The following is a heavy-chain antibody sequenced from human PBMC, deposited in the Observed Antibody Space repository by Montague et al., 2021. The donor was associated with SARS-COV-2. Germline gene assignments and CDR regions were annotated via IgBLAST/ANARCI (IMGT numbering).Heavy chain of an antibody. CDR2: ISYDGSNK. CDR3: AREGYDILTGYFHDAFDI. D-gene: IGHD3-9*01. CDR1: GFTFSSYA. V-gene: IGHV3-30*04. J-gene: IGHJ3*02. Sequence: SLSLSWAASGFTFSSYAMHWVRQAPGKGLEWVAVISYDGSNKYYADSVKGRFTISRDNSKNTLYLQMNSLRAEDTAVYYCAREGYDILTGYFHDAFDIWGQGTMVTVSS.